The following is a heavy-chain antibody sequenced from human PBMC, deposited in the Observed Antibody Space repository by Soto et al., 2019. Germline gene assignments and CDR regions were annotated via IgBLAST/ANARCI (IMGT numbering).Heavy chain of an antibody. Sequence: GGSLRLSCAASGFTFSSYAMHWVRQAPGKGLEWVAVISYDGSNKYYADSVKGRFTISRDNSKNTLYLQMNSLGAEDTAVYYCARDFVIDGSWSFDYWGQGTLVTVSS. D-gene: IGHD6-13*01. V-gene: IGHV3-30-3*01. CDR1: GFTFSSYA. CDR3: ARDFVIDGSWSFDY. CDR2: ISYDGSNK. J-gene: IGHJ4*02.